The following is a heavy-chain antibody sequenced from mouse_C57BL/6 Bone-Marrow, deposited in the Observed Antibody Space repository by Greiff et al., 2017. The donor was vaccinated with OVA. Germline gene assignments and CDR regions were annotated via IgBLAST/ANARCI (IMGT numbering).Heavy chain of an antibody. Sequence: QVQLQQSGAELARPGASVKLSCKASGYTFTSYGISWVKQRTGQGLEWIGEIYPRSGNTYYNEKFKGKATLTADKSSSTAYMELRSLTSEDSAVYFCARSGDGYYGGFAYWGQGTLVTVSA. CDR1: GYTFTSYG. V-gene: IGHV1-81*01. D-gene: IGHD2-3*01. CDR3: ARSGDGYYGGFAY. J-gene: IGHJ3*01. CDR2: IYPRSGNT.